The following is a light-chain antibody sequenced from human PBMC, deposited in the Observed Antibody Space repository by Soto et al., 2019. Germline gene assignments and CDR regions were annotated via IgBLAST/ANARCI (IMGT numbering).Light chain of an antibody. J-gene: IGKJ1*01. Sequence: DIQMTQSPSSVHAYVGDIIPITCRASQDIGGRLAWFKQKPGKAPQYLSHAASILQRFVPSMCRSSGALTQFMLTINNLHPKYFESYFCLQVSSFPRTVGLGTNVDIK. CDR1: QDIGGR. CDR2: AAS. CDR3: LQVSSFPRT. V-gene: IGKV1-12*01.